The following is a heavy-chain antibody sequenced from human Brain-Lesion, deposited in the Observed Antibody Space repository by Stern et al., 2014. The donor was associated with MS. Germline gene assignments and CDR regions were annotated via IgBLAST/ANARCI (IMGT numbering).Heavy chain of an antibody. CDR3: ARGGAVTSSEYYFDY. CDR1: GFPFSSHA. D-gene: IGHD4-17*01. V-gene: IGHV3-30*01. J-gene: IGHJ4*02. Sequence: MQLVESGGGVVQPGRSLRLSCAASGFPFSSHAMHLVRQAPGKGLEWVAVISYDGSENYYAGYVKGRFTLSRDNSKNTLYLQMNSLRAEDTAVYYCARGGAVTSSEYYFDYWGQGTLVTVSS. CDR2: ISYDGSEN.